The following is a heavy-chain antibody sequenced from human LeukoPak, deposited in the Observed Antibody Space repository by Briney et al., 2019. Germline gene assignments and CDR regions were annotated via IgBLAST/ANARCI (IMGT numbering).Heavy chain of an antibody. CDR1: GFTFDDYA. Sequence: GRSLRLSCAASGFTFDDYAMHWVRQVPGKGLEWVSGITWNSGRIAYADSVKGRFTISRDNAKNSLYLQMNSLRAEDTALYYCAKGATTVRGWFDPWGQGTLVTVSS. J-gene: IGHJ5*02. CDR2: ITWNSGRI. CDR3: AKGATTVRGWFDP. D-gene: IGHD2/OR15-2a*01. V-gene: IGHV3-9*01.